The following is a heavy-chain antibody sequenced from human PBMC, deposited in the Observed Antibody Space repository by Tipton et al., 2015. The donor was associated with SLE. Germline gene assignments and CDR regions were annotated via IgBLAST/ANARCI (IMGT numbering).Heavy chain of an antibody. J-gene: IGHJ4*02. Sequence: TLSLTCAVSGGSISSSNWWSWVRQPPGKGLEWIGEIYHSGGTNYNPSLKSRVTIPVDTSKNQFSLKLSSVTAADTAVYYCARVGVVTPFDYWGQGTLVTVSS. CDR3: ARVGVVTPFDY. V-gene: IGHV4-4*02. CDR2: IYHSGGT. CDR1: GGSISSSNW. D-gene: IGHD4-23*01.